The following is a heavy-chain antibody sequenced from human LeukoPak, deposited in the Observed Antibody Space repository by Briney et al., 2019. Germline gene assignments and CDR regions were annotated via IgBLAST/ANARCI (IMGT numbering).Heavy chain of an antibody. Sequence: GASVKVSCKASGYTFASYGLSWVRQAPGQGPEWMGWISPFNGDTNYAQRFQGKVTMTTDTSTNTAYMDLRNLRSDDTAVYYCAIGKNYGHGVFDNWGQGTLVIVSS. CDR1: GYTFASYG. J-gene: IGHJ4*02. D-gene: IGHD3-10*01. V-gene: IGHV1-18*01. CDR2: ISPFNGDT. CDR3: AIGKNYGHGVFDN.